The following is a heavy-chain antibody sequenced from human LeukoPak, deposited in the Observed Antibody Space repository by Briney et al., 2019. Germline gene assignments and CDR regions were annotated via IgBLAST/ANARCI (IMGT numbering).Heavy chain of an antibody. J-gene: IGHJ4*02. CDR3: ARGGPGADDSSGYYYRWYFDY. CDR2: INPRGGST. V-gene: IGHV1-46*01. D-gene: IGHD3-22*01. Sequence: ASVKVSCKASGYTFTSYYMHWVRQAPGQGLEWMGIINPRGGSTSYAQKFQGRVTMTRDMSTSTVYMELSSLRSEDTAVYYCARGGPGADDSSGYYYRWYFDYWGQGTLVTVSS. CDR1: GYTFTSYY.